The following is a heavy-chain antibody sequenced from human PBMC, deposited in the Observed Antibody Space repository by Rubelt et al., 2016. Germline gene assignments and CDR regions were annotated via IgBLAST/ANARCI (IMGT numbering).Heavy chain of an antibody. J-gene: IGHJ6*02. CDR1: GHTLTELS. Sequence: QVQLVQSGAEVKKPGASVKVSCKVSGHTLTELSMHWVRQAPGQGLEWMGWINPNIGGTKYGQKFQGWVTMTSDTSISTADMELSRLRSDETAVYYCARDRNYYYGMDVWGQGTTVTVSS. V-gene: IGHV1-2*04. CDR2: INPNIGGT. CDR3: ARDRNYYYGMDV.